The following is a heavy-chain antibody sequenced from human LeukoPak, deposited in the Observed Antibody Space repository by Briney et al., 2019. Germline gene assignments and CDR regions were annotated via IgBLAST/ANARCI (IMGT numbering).Heavy chain of an antibody. CDR3: ARTPYVLRFLEWLPRAPLYYYYYMDV. J-gene: IGHJ6*03. Sequence: PSETLSLTCTVSGGSISISSYYWGWIRQPPGKGLEWIGSIYYSGSTYYNPSLKSRVTISVDTSKNQFSLKLSSVTAADTAVYYCARTPYVLRFLEWLPRAPLYYYYYMDVWGKGTTVTVSS. V-gene: IGHV4-39*07. CDR1: GGSISISSYY. D-gene: IGHD3-3*01. CDR2: IYYSGST.